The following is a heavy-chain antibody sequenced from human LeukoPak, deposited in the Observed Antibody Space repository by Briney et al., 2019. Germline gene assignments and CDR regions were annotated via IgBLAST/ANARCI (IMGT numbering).Heavy chain of an antibody. Sequence: PSETLSLTCTVSGGSISSSIYYWGWIRQPPGKGLEWIGSIYDSGSTYYNPSLKSRVTISVDTSKNQFSLKLSSVTAADTAVYYCAKLLDFWSGYYLDYWGQGTLATVSS. CDR2: IYDSGST. CDR1: GGSISSSIYY. V-gene: IGHV4-39*01. J-gene: IGHJ4*02. D-gene: IGHD3-3*01. CDR3: AKLLDFWSGYYLDY.